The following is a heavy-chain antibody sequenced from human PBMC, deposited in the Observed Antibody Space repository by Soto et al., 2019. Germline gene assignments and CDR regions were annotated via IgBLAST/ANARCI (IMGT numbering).Heavy chain of an antibody. CDR3: ARAHTYYYDISGYSKQSFHFDS. CDR2: IFHGGST. CDR1: GAPITWGDYS. Sequence: SETLSLTCAISGAPITWGDYSWNWIRQPPGKGLEWIGYIFHGGSTYYNPSLRSRVTISVDRSRTQFSLKMSSVTAADTAVYYCARAHTYYYDISGYSKQSFHFDSWGQGTLVTVSS. V-gene: IGHV4-30-2*01. J-gene: IGHJ4*02. D-gene: IGHD3-22*01.